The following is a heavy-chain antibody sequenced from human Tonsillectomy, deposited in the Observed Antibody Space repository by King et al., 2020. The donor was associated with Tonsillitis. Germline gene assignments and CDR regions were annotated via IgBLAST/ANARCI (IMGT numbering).Heavy chain of an antibody. V-gene: IGHV4-61*02. J-gene: IGHJ4*02. CDR1: GGSISSGSYY. CDR3: ARDQSIFGVAITLFDY. D-gene: IGHD3-3*01. Sequence: QLQESGPGLVKPSQTLSLTCTVSGGSISSGSYYWSWIRQPAGKGLEGIGRIYTSGSTHDNPSLKSRVTMSVDTSKNQFSLKLSSVTAADTAVYYCARDQSIFGVAITLFDYWGQGTLVTVSS. CDR2: IYTSGST.